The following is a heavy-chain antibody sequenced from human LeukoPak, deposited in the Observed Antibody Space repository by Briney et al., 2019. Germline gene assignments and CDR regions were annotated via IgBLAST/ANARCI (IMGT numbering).Heavy chain of an antibody. D-gene: IGHD6-13*01. Sequence: TGGSLRLSCAASGFTFSSYSMNWVRQAPGKGLEWVSSISSSSSYIYYADSVKGRFTISRDNSKNTLYLQMNSLRAEDTAVYYCAKASAGSSWYLGDDYWGQGTLVTVSS. CDR1: GFTFSSYS. J-gene: IGHJ4*02. CDR2: ISSSSSYI. V-gene: IGHV3-21*04. CDR3: AKASAGSSWYLGDDY.